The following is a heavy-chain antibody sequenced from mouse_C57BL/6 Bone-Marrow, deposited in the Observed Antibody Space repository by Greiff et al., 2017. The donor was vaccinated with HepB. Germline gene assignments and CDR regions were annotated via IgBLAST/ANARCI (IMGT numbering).Heavy chain of an antibody. CDR3: ARNSLASFAY. D-gene: IGHD6-2*01. CDR2: IWSGGST. J-gene: IGHJ3*01. Sequence: VKLVESGPGLVQPSQSLSITCTVSGFSLTSYGVHWVRQSPGKGLEWLGVIWSGGSTDYNAAFISRLSISKDNSKSQVFFKMNSLQADDTAIYYCARNSLASFAYWGQGTLVTVSA. V-gene: IGHV2-2*01. CDR1: GFSLTSYG.